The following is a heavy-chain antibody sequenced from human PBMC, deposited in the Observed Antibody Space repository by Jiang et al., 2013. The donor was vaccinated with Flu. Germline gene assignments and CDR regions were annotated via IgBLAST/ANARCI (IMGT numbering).Heavy chain of an antibody. V-gene: IGHV1-2*04. D-gene: IGHD3-22*01. CDR2: INPNSGGT. CDR3: ARGGHYYDSSGGPRGAFDI. J-gene: IGHJ3*02. CDR1: GYTFTGYY. Sequence: KPGASVKVSCKASGYTFTGYYMHWVRQAPGQGLEWMGWINPNSGGTNYAQKFQGWVTMTRDTSISTAYMELSRLRSDDTAVYYCARGGHYYDSSGGPRGAFDIWGQGTMVTVSS.